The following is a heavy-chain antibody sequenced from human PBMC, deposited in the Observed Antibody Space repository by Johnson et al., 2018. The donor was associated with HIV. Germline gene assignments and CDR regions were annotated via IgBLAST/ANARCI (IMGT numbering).Heavy chain of an antibody. D-gene: IGHD3-16*01. Sequence: VQLVEPLGGFVQPGGSLRLSCAASGFTLSNNFMNWVRQAPGKGLEWVSLIYSGGNTYYADSVRGRFTISRDNFKNTLYLQMNSLRAEDTAVYYCARDQGWGDAFDIWGQGTMVIVSS. J-gene: IGHJ3*02. CDR1: GFTLSNNF. V-gene: IGHV3-66*01. CDR2: IYSGGNT. CDR3: ARDQGWGDAFDI.